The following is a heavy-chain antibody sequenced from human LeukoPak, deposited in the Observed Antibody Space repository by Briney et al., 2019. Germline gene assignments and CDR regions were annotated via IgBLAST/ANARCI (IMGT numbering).Heavy chain of an antibody. J-gene: IGHJ4*02. CDR2: ISGRGDST. Sequence: ARSLRLSCAASGSTFSSYAMTWVRQAPGKGLEWVSTISGRGDSTYYADSVKGRFTISRDNSKNTLYLQMNSLRADDTAVYYCAKDKSGYSGGWSFDYWGQGTLVTASS. CDR1: GSTFSSYA. V-gene: IGHV3-23*01. D-gene: IGHD6-19*01. CDR3: AKDKSGYSGGWSFDY.